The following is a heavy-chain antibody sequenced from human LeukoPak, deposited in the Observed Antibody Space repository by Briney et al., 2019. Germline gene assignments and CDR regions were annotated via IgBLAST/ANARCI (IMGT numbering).Heavy chain of an antibody. CDR1: GFTFSSYA. Sequence: PGGSLRLSCAASGFTFSSYAMSWVRQAPGKGLEWVAVISYDGSNKYYADSVKGRFTISRDNSKNTLYLQMNSLRAEDTAVYYCAKDRRIAVAGTKTFIDYWGQGTLVTVSS. J-gene: IGHJ4*02. CDR3: AKDRRIAVAGTKTFIDY. D-gene: IGHD6-19*01. V-gene: IGHV3-30*18. CDR2: ISYDGSNK.